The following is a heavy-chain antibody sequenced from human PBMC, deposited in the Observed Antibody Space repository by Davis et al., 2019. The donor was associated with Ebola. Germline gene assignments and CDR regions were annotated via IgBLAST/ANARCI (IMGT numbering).Heavy chain of an antibody. J-gene: IGHJ6*02. V-gene: IGHV4-34*01. Sequence: SETLSLTCAVYGGSFSGYYWSWIRQPPGKGLEWIVEINHSGSTNYNPSLKSRVTISVDTSKNQFSLKLSSVTAADTAVYYCARGGVIAAAGNDDFYYYYGMDVWGQGTTVTVSS. D-gene: IGHD6-13*01. CDR3: ARGGVIAAAGNDDFYYYYGMDV. CDR1: GGSFSGYY. CDR2: INHSGST.